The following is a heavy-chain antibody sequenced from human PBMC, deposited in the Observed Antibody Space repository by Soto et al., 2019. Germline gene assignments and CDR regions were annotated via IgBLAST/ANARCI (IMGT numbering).Heavy chain of an antibody. CDR2: IYPGDSDT. CDR3: AASIFYYGMDV. J-gene: IGHJ6*02. Sequence: KISCKGSGYTFTNYWIGWVRQMPGKGLEWMGIIYPGDSDTKYNPSFQGQVTISADKSITTTYLQWSSLKASDPAIYYCAASIFYYGMDVWGQGTTVTVSS. CDR1: GYTFTNYW. V-gene: IGHV5-51*01.